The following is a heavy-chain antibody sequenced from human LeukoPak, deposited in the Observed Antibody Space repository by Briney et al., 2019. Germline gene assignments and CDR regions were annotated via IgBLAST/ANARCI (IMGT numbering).Heavy chain of an antibody. D-gene: IGHD3-16*01. Sequence: PGGSLRLSCAASGFSFGDYDMSWVRQAPGKGLEWVSGINWNGAGTGYADSVKGRFTISRDNAKNSLYLQMNSLRAEDTAFYYCARDWGWGTPVPYYWGQGTLVTVSS. CDR2: INWNGAGT. V-gene: IGHV3-20*04. CDR1: GFSFGDYD. J-gene: IGHJ4*02. CDR3: ARDWGWGTPVPYY.